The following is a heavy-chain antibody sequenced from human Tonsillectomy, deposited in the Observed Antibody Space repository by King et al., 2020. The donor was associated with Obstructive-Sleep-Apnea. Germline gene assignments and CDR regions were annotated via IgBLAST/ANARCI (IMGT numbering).Heavy chain of an antibody. V-gene: IGHV3-7*03. D-gene: IGHD4-17*01. CDR2: IKEDGSEK. CDR1: EFTFSTYW. CDR3: ARDSGFGDYLFDY. Sequence: VQLVESGGGLVQPGGSLRLSCEASEFTFSTYWMNWVRQAPGKGLEWVANIKEDGSEKYYVDSVKGQFTISRDNAENSLYLEMNSLRAEDTAVYYCARDSGFGDYLFDYWGQGTLVTVSS. J-gene: IGHJ4*02.